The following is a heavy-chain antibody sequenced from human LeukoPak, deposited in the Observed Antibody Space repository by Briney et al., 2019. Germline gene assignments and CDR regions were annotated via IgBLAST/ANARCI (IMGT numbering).Heavy chain of an antibody. J-gene: IGHJ4*02. V-gene: IGHV4-31*03. D-gene: IGHD3-10*01. CDR3: ATHGSGSYYPFGY. CDR1: GGSISSGGYY. Sequence: SQTLSLTCTVSGGSISSGGYYWSWIRQHPGKGLEWIGYIYYSGSTYYNPSLKSRVTISVDTSKNQFSLKLSSVTAADTAVYYCATHGSGSYYPFGYWGQGTLVTVSS. CDR2: IYYSGST.